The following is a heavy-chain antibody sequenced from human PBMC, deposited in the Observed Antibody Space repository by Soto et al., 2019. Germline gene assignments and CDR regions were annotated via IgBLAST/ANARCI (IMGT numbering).Heavy chain of an antibody. CDR3: ARNGTYSSALSKYSGMDV. D-gene: IGHD6-25*01. CDR1: GGTFANFI. Sequence: QVQLVQSGAEVKEPGSSVKVSCKASGGTFANFIMNWVRQTPGQGLEWMGGIVPMFGTATYAEKFKGRVTISATESTSTAYMELTSLRSEDTAVDYCARNGTYSSALSKYSGMDVWGQGTTVTVS. J-gene: IGHJ6*02. CDR2: IVPMFGTA. V-gene: IGHV1-69*01.